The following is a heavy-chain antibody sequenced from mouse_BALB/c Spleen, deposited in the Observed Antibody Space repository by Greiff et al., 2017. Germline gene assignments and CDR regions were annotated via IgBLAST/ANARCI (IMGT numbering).Heavy chain of an antibody. CDR2: IYPGSGNT. CDR3: ARREGRFAMDY. CDR1: GYAFTNYW. Sequence: VQLQQSGAELVRPGTSVKISCKASGYAFTNYWLGWVKQRPGHGLEWIGDIYPGSGNTYYNEKFKGKATLTADKSSSTAYMQLSSLTSEDSAVYFCARREGRFAMDYWGQGTSVTVSS. V-gene: IGHV1-63*01. J-gene: IGHJ4*01.